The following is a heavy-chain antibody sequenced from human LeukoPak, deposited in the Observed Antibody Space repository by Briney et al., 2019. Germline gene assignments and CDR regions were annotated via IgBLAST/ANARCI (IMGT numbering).Heavy chain of an antibody. J-gene: IGHJ6*03. V-gene: IGHV3-23*01. CDR3: GTPQSPSRGFYMDV. Sequence: PGGSLRLSCAASGYTFSNDAMNWVRQAPGKGVEWVAAILGNGRSTYYTDSVKGRFSICRDNSKNTLYLQMHTLRVEDTAVYYCGTPQSPSRGFYMDVWGKGTMVTLSS. CDR1: GYTFSNDA. CDR2: ILGNGRST.